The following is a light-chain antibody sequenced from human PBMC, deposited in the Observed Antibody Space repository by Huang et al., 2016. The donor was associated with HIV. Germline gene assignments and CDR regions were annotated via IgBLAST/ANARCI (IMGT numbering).Light chain of an antibody. J-gene: IGKJ2*01. Sequence: DIQVTQAPSFVSASVGDRVSITCRASQGVSTWLAWYQQKPGKSPTLLIHGASSLQSGVPSRFSGSGSGRDFTLTINNLQPEDFATYYCQQTKTSPYTFGQGTKLEI. CDR2: GAS. CDR3: QQTKTSPYT. CDR1: QGVSTW. V-gene: IGKV1-12*01.